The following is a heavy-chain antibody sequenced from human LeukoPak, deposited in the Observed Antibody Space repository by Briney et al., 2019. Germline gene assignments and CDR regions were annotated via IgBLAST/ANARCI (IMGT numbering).Heavy chain of an antibody. D-gene: IGHD7-27*01. CDR1: GGSVSSGNYY. Sequence: PSQTLSLTCTVSGGSVSSGNYYWSWIRQPPGKGLEWIGYIYYSGKAYSNPSLESRVTISVDSSRSQFSLKVNSVTAADTAVYYCAQDTTTGDLKSWGQGTLVTVSS. V-gene: IGHV4-30-4*01. CDR3: AQDTTTGDLKS. CDR2: IYYSGKA. J-gene: IGHJ4*02.